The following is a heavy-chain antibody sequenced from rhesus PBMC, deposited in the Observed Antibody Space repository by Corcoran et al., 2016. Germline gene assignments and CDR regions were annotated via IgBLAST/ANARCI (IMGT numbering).Heavy chain of an antibody. CDR2: IYWDDDK. CDR3: ARRRSSDSDFDY. J-gene: IGHJ4*01. Sequence: QVTLKESGPALVKSTQTLTLTCTFSGFSLSTSGMGVGWIRQPPGETLEWLAHIYWDDDKRYIASLKSRLTISKDTAKNQVVLTMTNMDPVDTAAYYCARRRSSDSDFDYWGQGVLVTVSS. V-gene: IGHV2-1*01. D-gene: IGHD4-29*01. CDR1: GFSLSTSGMG.